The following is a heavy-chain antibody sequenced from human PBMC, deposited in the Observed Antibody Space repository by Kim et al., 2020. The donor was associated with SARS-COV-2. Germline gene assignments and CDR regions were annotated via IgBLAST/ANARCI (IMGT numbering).Heavy chain of an antibody. Sequence: YAQKLQGRVTMTTDTSTSTAYMELRSLRSDDTAVYYCARDPRGIYGDLSYWGQGTLVTVSS. J-gene: IGHJ4*02. V-gene: IGHV1-18*01. CDR3: ARDPRGIYGDLSY. D-gene: IGHD4-17*01.